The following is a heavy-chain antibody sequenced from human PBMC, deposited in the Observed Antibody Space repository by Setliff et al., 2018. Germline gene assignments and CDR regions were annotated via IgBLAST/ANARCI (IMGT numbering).Heavy chain of an antibody. CDR2: IYTSGST. CDR1: GGSISSGSYY. CDR3: ARERPVGTISIAVFDY. Sequence: SETLSLTCTVSGGSISSGSYYWSWIRQPAGKGLEWIGHIYTSGSTNYNPSLKSRVTISVDTSKNQFSLKLSSVIAADTAVYYCARERPVGTISIAVFDYWGQGTLVTVSS. J-gene: IGHJ4*02. D-gene: IGHD2-21*02. V-gene: IGHV4-61*09.